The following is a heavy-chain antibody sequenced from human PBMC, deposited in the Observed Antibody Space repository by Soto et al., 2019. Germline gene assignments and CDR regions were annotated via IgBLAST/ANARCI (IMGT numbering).Heavy chain of an antibody. D-gene: IGHD2-2*01. J-gene: IGHJ6*03. Sequence: ASVKVSCKASGYTFTSYGISWVRQAPGQGLEWMGWISAYNGNTNYAQKPQGRVTMTTDTSTSTAYMELRSLRSDDTAVYYCARVPTDQLLFPNCYMDVWGKGTTVTVSS. V-gene: IGHV1-18*01. CDR3: ARVPTDQLLFPNCYMDV. CDR2: ISAYNGNT. CDR1: GYTFTSYG.